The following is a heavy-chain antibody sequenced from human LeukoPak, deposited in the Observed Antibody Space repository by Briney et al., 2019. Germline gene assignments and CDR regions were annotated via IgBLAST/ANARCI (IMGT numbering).Heavy chain of an antibody. D-gene: IGHD6-6*01. CDR2: ISSSSRYI. J-gene: IGHJ4*02. CDR3: ARDKYGSSCGGFDY. V-gene: IGHV3-21*01. CDR1: GLIFTSPA. Sequence: GGSLSPFCAPSGLIFTSPATNWARQAPGEGLECHPSISSSSRYINYADSVKGRFTISRDNAKNSLFLQMNSLRAEDTAVYYCARDKYGSSCGGFDYWGQETLVTVVS.